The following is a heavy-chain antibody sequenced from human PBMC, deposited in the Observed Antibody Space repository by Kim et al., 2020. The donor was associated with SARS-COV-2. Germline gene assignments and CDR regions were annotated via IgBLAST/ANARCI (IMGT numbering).Heavy chain of an antibody. CDR2: IKSKTDGGTT. V-gene: IGHV3-15*01. Sequence: GGSLRLSCAASGFTFSNAWMSWVRQAPGKGLEWVGRIKSKTDGGTTDYAAPVKGRFTISRDDSKNTLYLQMNSLKTEDTAVYYCTTDILAYYYDSSGYRASWGQGTLVTVSS. D-gene: IGHD3-22*01. CDR1: GFTFSNAW. CDR3: TTDILAYYYDSSGYRAS. J-gene: IGHJ4*02.